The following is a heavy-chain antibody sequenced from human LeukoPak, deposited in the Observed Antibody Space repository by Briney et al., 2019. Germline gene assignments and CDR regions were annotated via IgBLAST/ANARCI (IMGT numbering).Heavy chain of an antibody. CDR3: ARHGGYSSSWSIDY. J-gene: IGHJ4*02. CDR2: IYYSGST. V-gene: IGHV4-59*08. Sequence: SETLSLTCTVSGGSISSYYWSWIRQPPGKGLEWIGYIYYSGSTNYNPFLKSRVTISVDTSKNQFSLKLSSVTAADTAVYYCARHGGYSSSWSIDYWGQGTLVTISS. CDR1: GGSISSYY. D-gene: IGHD6-13*01.